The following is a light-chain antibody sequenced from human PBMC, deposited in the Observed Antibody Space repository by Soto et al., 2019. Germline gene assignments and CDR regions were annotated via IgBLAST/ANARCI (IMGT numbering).Light chain of an antibody. CDR2: DAY. Sequence: EVVLTQSPDTLSLSPGETATLSCRASPSVDRYVAWYQQKLGQAPRLLIYDAYTRATGVAARFTGSGSSTDFSLTITSLEPEDFAVYYCQQRDKWPSTFGTGTKVE. CDR1: PSVDRY. V-gene: IGKV3-11*01. J-gene: IGKJ2*02. CDR3: QQRDKWPST.